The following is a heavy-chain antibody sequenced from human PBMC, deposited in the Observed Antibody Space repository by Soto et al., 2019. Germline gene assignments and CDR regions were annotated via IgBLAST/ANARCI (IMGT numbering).Heavy chain of an antibody. J-gene: IGHJ6*02. D-gene: IGHD6-19*01. CDR1: GFTFSSYS. CDR3: ARDALTQYSSGWYGDFYYGMDV. Sequence: GGSLRLSCAASGFTFSSYSMNWVRQAPGKGLEWVSSISSSSSYIYYADSVKGRFTISRDNAKNSLYLQMNSLRAEDTAVYYCARDALTQYSSGWYGDFYYGMDVWGQGTTVTGSS. CDR2: ISSSSSYI. V-gene: IGHV3-21*01.